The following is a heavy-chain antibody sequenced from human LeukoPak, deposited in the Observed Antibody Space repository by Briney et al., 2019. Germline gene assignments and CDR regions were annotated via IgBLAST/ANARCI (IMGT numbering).Heavy chain of an antibody. CDR1: GGSISSGSYY. J-gene: IGHJ4*02. Sequence: SQTLSLTCTVSGGSISSGSYYWSWIRQPAGKGLEWIGRIYTSGSTNYNPSLKSRVTISVDTSKNQFSLKLSSVTAADTAVYYCARGCSSTAFCDWGQGTLVTVSS. CDR3: ARGCSSTAFCD. CDR2: IYTSGST. V-gene: IGHV4-61*02. D-gene: IGHD6-13*01.